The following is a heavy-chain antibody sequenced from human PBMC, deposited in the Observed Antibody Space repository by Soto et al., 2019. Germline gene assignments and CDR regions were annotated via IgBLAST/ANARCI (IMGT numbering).Heavy chain of an antibody. D-gene: IGHD6-13*01. CDR3: TTLIAAAGTFDY. CDR1: GFTFSSYG. J-gene: IGHJ4*02. CDR2: ISYDGSNK. Sequence: VQLVESGGGVVQPGRSLRLSCAASGFTFSSYGMHWVRQAPGKGLEWVAVISYDGSNKYYADSVKGRFTISRDNSKNTLYLQMNSLRAEDTAVYYCTTLIAAAGTFDYWGQGTLVTVSS. V-gene: IGHV3-30*03.